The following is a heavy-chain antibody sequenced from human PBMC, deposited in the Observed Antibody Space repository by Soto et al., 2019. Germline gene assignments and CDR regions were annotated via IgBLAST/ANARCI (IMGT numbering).Heavy chain of an antibody. D-gene: IGHD6-13*01. V-gene: IGHV3-23*01. J-gene: IGHJ4*01. Sequence: DVELSESGGGLVQPGGSLRLSCAASGFNFRSYAMSWVRRAPGKGLEWVSAISGSGGTSYFADSVRGRFTISRDNSKNTLYLQLSSRRVEDTAEYFCAKGRGSSWTIDYWGHGTLVTVSS. CDR3: AKGRGSSWTIDY. CDR2: ISGSGGTS. CDR1: GFNFRSYA.